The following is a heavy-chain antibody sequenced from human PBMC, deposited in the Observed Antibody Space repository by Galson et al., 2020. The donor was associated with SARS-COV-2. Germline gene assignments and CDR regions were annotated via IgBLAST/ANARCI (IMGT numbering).Heavy chain of an antibody. CDR2: ISYDGSNK. Sequence: GGSLRLSCVASGFTFSSYGMHWVRQAPGKGLEWVAVISYDGSNKYYADSVKGQFTISRDNSKNTLYLQMNSLRAEDTAVYYCAKGGIADRYYCYCMDVWGQGTSVTVSS. D-gene: IGHD6-13*01. CDR3: AKGGIADRYYCYCMDV. J-gene: IGHJ6*02. CDR1: GFTFSSYG. V-gene: IGHV3-30*18.